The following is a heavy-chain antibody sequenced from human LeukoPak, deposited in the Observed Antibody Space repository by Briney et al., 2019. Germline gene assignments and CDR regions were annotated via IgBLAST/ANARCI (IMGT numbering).Heavy chain of an antibody. D-gene: IGHD1-26*01. Sequence: GGSLRLSCAASGFTFSTYAMHWVRQAPGRGLEWVSGISGSGGRTYYADSVKGRFNISRDNSKNTVYVQMNILRAEDTAIYYCAKDRGLVGATPSNFDSWGQGTLVTVSS. CDR3: AKDRGLVGATPSNFDS. CDR2: ISGSGGRT. J-gene: IGHJ4*02. V-gene: IGHV3-23*01. CDR1: GFTFSTYA.